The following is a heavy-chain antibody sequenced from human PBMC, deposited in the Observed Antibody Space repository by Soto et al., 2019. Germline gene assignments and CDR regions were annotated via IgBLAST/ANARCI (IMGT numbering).Heavy chain of an antibody. Sequence: TLSITVTVTGDSITSGCYYWSWIRQHPGKGLEWLGYIYGSGGSGSTLYNPSLKSRITLSVGTSKTQFSLNLSSVTVADTAVYFCARKQAGYFSGIDDWGQGTLVTVSS. CDR3: ARKQAGYFSGIDD. D-gene: IGHD2-15*01. CDR2: IYGSGGSGST. J-gene: IGHJ4*02. CDR1: GDSITSGCYY. V-gene: IGHV4-31*03.